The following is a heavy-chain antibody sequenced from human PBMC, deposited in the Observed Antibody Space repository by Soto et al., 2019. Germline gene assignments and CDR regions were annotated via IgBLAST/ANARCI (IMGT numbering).Heavy chain of an antibody. Sequence: PSETLSLTCTVSGGSISSSSYFWGWIRQPPGKGLEWIGSIYYSGSTYYNPSLKSRVTISVDTSKNQFSLKLSSVTAADTAVYYCARGGVDYYDSSGYYFSPYYFDYWGQGNLVTSPQ. CDR2: IYYSGST. CDR1: GGSISSSSYF. V-gene: IGHV4-39*01. J-gene: IGHJ4*02. CDR3: ARGGVDYYDSSGYYFSPYYFDY. D-gene: IGHD3-22*01.